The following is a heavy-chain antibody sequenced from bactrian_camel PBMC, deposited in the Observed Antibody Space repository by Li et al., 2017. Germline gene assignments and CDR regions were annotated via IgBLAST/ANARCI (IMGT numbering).Heavy chain of an antibody. J-gene: IGHJ6*01. Sequence: DVQLVESGGGSVQAGWSLRLSCVASEYLFSVYQMAWFRQAPGKEREAVASINFGGGRAYYADSVKGRFTLSEDSDKNTLYLQMDALKPEDTAIYYCASSPLKPMPWTAVSEYNTWGQGTQVTVS. V-gene: IGHV3S32*01. D-gene: IGHD1*01. CDR1: EYLFSVYQ. CDR2: INFGGGRA. CDR3: ASSPLKPMPWTAVSEYNT.